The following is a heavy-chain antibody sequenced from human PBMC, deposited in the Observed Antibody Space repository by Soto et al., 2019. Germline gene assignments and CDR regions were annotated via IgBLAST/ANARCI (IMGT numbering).Heavy chain of an antibody. CDR2: ISYDGSNK. J-gene: IGHJ6*02. CDR1: GFTFSSYA. D-gene: IGHD6-13*01. V-gene: IGHV3-30-3*01. Sequence: QVQLVESGGGVVQPGRSLRLSCAASGFTFSSYAMHWVRQAPGKGLEWVAVISYDGSNKYYADSVKGRFTISRDNSKNTLYLQMNSLRAEDTAVYYCARTYGYSSSWYADYYYYGMDVWGQGTTDTVSS. CDR3: ARTYGYSSSWYADYYYYGMDV.